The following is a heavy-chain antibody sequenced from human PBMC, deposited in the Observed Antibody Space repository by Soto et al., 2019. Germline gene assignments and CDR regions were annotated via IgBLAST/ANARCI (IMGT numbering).Heavy chain of an antibody. CDR1: GFTFSSDG. J-gene: IGHJ4*02. D-gene: IGHD3-22*01. CDR2: IWYDGSNK. V-gene: IGHV3-33*06. Sequence: SLRLSWAASGFTFSSDGMHWVRQAPGKGLEWVAVIWYDGSNKYYADSVKGRFTISRDNSNNTLFLQMNSLRAEDTAVYYCAKSRYSDSSGDFYDYWGQGTLVTVSS. CDR3: AKSRYSDSSGDFYDY.